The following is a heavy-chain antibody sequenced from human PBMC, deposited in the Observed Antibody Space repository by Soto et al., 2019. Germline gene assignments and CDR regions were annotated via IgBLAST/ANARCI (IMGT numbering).Heavy chain of an antibody. V-gene: IGHV4-30-4*01. CDR1: GGSISSGDYY. D-gene: IGHD2-21*02. J-gene: IGHJ6*02. CDR2: IYYSGST. Sequence: SETLSLTCTVSGGSISSGDYYWSWIRQPPGKGLEWIGYIYYSGSTYYNPSLKSRVTISVDTSKNQFSLKLSSVTAADTAVYYCARVNCGGDCYSFLYYYYGMDVWGQGTTVTVSS. CDR3: ARVNCGGDCYSFLYYYYGMDV.